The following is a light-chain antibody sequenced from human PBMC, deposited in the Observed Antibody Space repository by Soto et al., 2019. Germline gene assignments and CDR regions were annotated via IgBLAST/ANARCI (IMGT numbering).Light chain of an antibody. CDR2: DVS. J-gene: IGLJ3*02. Sequence: QSALTQPASVSGSPGQSITISCTGTSSDIGGYNYVSWYQQYPGKAPKVMIYDVSNRPSGVSNRFSGSKSGNTASLTISGLQAEDEADYYCSSHTSSSTPWVFGGGTKLTVL. CDR3: SSHTSSSTPWV. CDR1: SSDIGGYNY. V-gene: IGLV2-14*03.